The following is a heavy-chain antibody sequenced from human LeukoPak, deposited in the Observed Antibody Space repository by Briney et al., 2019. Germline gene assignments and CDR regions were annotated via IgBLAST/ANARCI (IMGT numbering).Heavy chain of an antibody. V-gene: IGHV1-69*04. D-gene: IGHD3-22*01. CDR2: IIPILGIA. J-gene: IGHJ4*02. CDR3: ASSFAVDYSDGYYFDY. Sequence: VASVKVSCKASGGTFSSYAISWVRQAPGQGLEWMGRIIPILGIANYAQKFQGRVTITADKSTSTAYMELSSLRSEDTAVYYCASSFAVDYSDGYYFDYWGQGTLVTVSS. CDR1: GGTFSSYA.